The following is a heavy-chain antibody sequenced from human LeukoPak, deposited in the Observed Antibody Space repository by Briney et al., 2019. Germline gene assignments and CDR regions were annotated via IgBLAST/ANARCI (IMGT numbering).Heavy chain of an antibody. CDR2: INTVATYI. CDR1: GFTCTSFS. J-gene: IGHJ4*02. D-gene: IGHD3-22*01. Sequence: GGSLRLSCAASGFTCTSFSFNWVRQAPGKGLEWVSSINTVATYIYYADSVRGRFTISRDNAKNSVYLQMDSLRAEDTGVYYCARLRRNGDSGGFYYYYDYWGQGTLVTVSS. CDR3: ARLRRNGDSGGFYYYYDY. V-gene: IGHV3-21*01.